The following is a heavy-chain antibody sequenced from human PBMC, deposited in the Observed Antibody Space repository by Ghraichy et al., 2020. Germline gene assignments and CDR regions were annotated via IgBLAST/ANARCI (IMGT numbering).Heavy chain of an antibody. CDR1: GFTFSSYS. V-gene: IGHV3-21*01. Sequence: GESLNISCAASGFTFSSYSMNWVRQAPGKGLEWVSSISSSSSYIYYADSVKGRFTISRDNAKNSLYLQMNSLRAEDTAVYYCARDGVVVPAAIDFGSGSFDYWGQGTLVTVSS. CDR3: ARDGVVVPAAIDFGSGSFDY. J-gene: IGHJ4*02. D-gene: IGHD2-2*01. CDR2: ISSSSSYI.